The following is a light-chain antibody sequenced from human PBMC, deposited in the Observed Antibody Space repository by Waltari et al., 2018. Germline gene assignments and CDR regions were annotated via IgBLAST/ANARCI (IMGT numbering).Light chain of an antibody. CDR1: ELPRKY. J-gene: IGLJ1*01. Sequence: SYELTQPPSVSVSPGQTARITCPGHELPRKYAYWFQQKSGQAPRLVIYDDTKRPSGIPARFSGSSSGTVATLTITGAQVDDEADYYCYSSDTTGLRVFGGGTTVVVL. CDR2: DDT. CDR3: YSSDTTGLRV. V-gene: IGLV3-10*01.